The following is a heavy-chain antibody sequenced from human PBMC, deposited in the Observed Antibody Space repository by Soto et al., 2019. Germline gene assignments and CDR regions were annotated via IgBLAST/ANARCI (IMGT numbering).Heavy chain of an antibody. D-gene: IGHD2-2*01. V-gene: IGHV5-10-1*03. CDR1: GYTFTTFW. CDR2: IDPRDSYT. J-gene: IGHJ5*02. Sequence: EVQLVQSGAEVKKPGESLRISCTGFGYTFTTFWISWVRQMPGRGLEWMGTIDPRDSYTNYSPSFQGHVTISADKSISTAYLQWGSLKASDTAMYYCARIYCTGTTCDSWFDPWGQGTLVTVSS. CDR3: ARIYCTGTTCDSWFDP.